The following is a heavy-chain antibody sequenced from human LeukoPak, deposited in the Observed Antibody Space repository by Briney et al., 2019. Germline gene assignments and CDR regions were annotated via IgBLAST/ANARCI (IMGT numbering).Heavy chain of an antibody. V-gene: IGHV1-69*05. CDR2: IIPIFGTA. D-gene: IGHD5-12*01. J-gene: IGHJ3*02. CDR1: GGTFSSYA. CDR3: ARGSIVATVDNDAFDI. Sequence: GSSVKVPCKASGGTFSSYAISWVRQAPGQGLEWMGGIIPIFGTANYAQKFQGRVTITTDESTSTAYMELSSLRSEDTAVYYCARGSIVATVDNDAFDIWGQGTMVTVSS.